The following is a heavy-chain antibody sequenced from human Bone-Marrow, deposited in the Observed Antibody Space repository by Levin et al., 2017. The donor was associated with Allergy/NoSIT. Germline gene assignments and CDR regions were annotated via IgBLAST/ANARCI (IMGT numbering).Heavy chain of an antibody. J-gene: IGHJ1*01. CDR1: GGSISSSY. V-gene: IGHV4-59*08. Sequence: SQTLSLTCTVSGGSISSSYWSWIRPPPGKGLEWIGCIYYSGSTNYNPSLKSRVTISIDTSKNQFSLKMTSVTAADTAVYYCARHHEYCSGGSCYLFQHWGQGTLVTVSS. CDR3: ARHHEYCSGGSCYLFQH. D-gene: IGHD2-15*01. CDR2: IYYSGST.